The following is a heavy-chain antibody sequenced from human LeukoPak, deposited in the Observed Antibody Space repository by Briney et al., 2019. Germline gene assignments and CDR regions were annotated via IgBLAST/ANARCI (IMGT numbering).Heavy chain of an antibody. CDR3: VRDVRSFDWPHPGY. V-gene: IGHV4-38-2*02. J-gene: IGHJ4*02. CDR2: IYHSGST. CDR1: SYSISSGYY. D-gene: IGHD3-9*01. Sequence: PSETLSLTCIVSSYSISSGYYWGWIRQPPGKGLEWIGSIYHSGSTYYNPSLKSRVTLSVDTSKNQFSLNLSSVTAADTAVYYCVRDVRSFDWPHPGYWGQGTLVTVSS.